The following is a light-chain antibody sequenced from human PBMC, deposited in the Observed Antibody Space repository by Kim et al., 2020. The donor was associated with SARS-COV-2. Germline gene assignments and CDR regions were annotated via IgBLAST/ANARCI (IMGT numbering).Light chain of an antibody. CDR2: DAS. CDR1: QSXXXY. Sequence: PGESAPXPCRXXQSXXXYXXXYXXXPGQAPSLLIYDASNRATGIPARFSGSGSGTDFTLTITSLEXXXFAVYYCQQRSNWPITFGQGTRLEIK. V-gene: IGKV3-11*01. J-gene: IGKJ5*01. CDR3: QQRSNWPIT.